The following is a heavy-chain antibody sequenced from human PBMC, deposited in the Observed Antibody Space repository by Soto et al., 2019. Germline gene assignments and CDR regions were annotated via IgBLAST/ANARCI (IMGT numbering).Heavy chain of an antibody. J-gene: IGHJ4*02. CDR2: SSSSSSYT. Sequence: QVQVVESGGGLVKPGGSLRLSCAASGFTFSDYYMSWIRQAPGKGLEWVSYSSSSSSYTNYADSVKGRFTISRDNAKNSLFLQMNSLRAEDTAVYYCARDSRELAKRAIDYWGQGTLVTVSS. D-gene: IGHD3-10*01. CDR1: GFTFSDYY. CDR3: ARDSRELAKRAIDY. V-gene: IGHV3-11*05.